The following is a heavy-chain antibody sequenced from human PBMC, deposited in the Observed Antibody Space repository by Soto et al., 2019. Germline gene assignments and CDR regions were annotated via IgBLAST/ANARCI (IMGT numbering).Heavy chain of an antibody. J-gene: IGHJ3*02. CDR2: IYYTGST. V-gene: IGHV4-59*08. CDR3: ARRLNWDGADAFDI. Sequence: PSETLSLTCTVSGGSISSYYWNWIRQPPGKGLEWVGYIYYTGSTNYNPSLKSRVTMSVDTSKTQFALKLSSVTAADTAVYYCARRLNWDGADAFDIWGQGTVVTVSS. D-gene: IGHD1-20*01. CDR1: GGSISSYY.